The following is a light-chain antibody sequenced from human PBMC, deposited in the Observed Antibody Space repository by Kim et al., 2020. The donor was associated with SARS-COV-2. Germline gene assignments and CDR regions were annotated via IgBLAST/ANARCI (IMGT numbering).Light chain of an antibody. CDR3: CSYAGSYVV. J-gene: IGLJ2*01. CDR2: DVS. CDR1: ISDVGGYHS. Sequence: PGQSVTISCTGTISDVGGYHSVSWYQQHPGKAPKLMIYDVSKRPSGVPDRFSGSKSGNTASLTISGLQAEDEADYYCCSYAGSYVVFGGGTQLTVL. V-gene: IGLV2-11*01.